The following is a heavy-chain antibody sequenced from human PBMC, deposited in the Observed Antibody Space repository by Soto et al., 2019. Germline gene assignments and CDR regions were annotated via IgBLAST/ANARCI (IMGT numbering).Heavy chain of an antibody. CDR2: IWYDGSNK. J-gene: IGHJ4*02. CDR3: ARDEDQDGTFGDY. Sequence: GGSLRLSCAASGFTFSSYGMHWVRQAPGKGLEWVAVIWYDGSNKYYADSVKGRFTISRDNSKNTLYLQMNSLRAEDTAVYYCARDEDQDGTFGDYWGQGTLVTVSS. CDR1: GFTFSSYG. D-gene: IGHD3-10*01. V-gene: IGHV3-33*01.